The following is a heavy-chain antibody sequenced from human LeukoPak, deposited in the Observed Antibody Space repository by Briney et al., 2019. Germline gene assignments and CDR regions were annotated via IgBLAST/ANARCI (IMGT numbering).Heavy chain of an antibody. Sequence: PGGSLRLSCAASGFTFSSYSMNWVRQAPGKGLEWASSISSGSSYTYFADSVKGRFTISRDNAKNSVYLQMNSLIAEDTAVYYCARGDKYIAFSPPLQGFDYWGQGTLVTVSS. D-gene: IGHD3-3*02. V-gene: IGHV3-21*01. CDR3: ARGDKYIAFSPPLQGFDY. CDR2: ISSGSSYT. CDR1: GFTFSSYS. J-gene: IGHJ4*02.